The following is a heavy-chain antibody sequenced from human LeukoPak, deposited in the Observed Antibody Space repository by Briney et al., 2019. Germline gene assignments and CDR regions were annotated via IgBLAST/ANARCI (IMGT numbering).Heavy chain of an antibody. D-gene: IGHD3-22*01. V-gene: IGHV3-7*01. J-gene: IGHJ4*02. CDR3: ARGWGAYYHFFDY. CDR1: GFSMSVYW. CDR2: IKQDGSES. Sequence: GGSLRLSCEACGFSMSVYWISWVGQARGKGLEWVGNIKQDGSESNYVGSVKGRFTISIDNAKKSLYLQINSLRAEDTAVYYCARGWGAYYHFFDYWGQGTLVTVSS.